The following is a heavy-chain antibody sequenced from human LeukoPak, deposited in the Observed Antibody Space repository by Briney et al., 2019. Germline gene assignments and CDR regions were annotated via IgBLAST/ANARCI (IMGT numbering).Heavy chain of an antibody. D-gene: IGHD3-3*02. CDR2: IRSKANSYAT. CDR1: GFTFSGSA. Sequence: GGSLRLSCAASGFTFSGSAMHWVRQASGKGLEWVGRIRSKANSYATAYAASVKGRFTISRDDSKNTAYLQMNSLKTEDTAVYYCAKAFMQRGAFDYWGQGTLVTVSS. J-gene: IGHJ4*02. CDR3: AKAFMQRGAFDY. V-gene: IGHV3-73*01.